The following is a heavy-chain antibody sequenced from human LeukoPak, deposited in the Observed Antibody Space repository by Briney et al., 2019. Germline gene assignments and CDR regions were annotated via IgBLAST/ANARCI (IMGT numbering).Heavy chain of an antibody. CDR3: AREGEVIVTDNLFY. CDR2: INPSGGST. CDR1: GYTFTSYY. Sequence: ASVKVSCKASGYTFTSYYMHWVRQAPGQGLEWMGIINPSGGSTTYAQMFQGRVTMTRDTSTRTVYMELSSLRSEDTAAYYCAREGEVIVTDNLFYWGQGTLVTVTS. J-gene: IGHJ4*02. D-gene: IGHD2-21*01. V-gene: IGHV1-46*01.